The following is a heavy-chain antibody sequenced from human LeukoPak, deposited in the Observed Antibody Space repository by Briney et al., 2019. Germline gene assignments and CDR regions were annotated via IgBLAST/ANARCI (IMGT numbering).Heavy chain of an antibody. J-gene: IGHJ4*02. D-gene: IGHD5-18*01. CDR2: ISAYNGNT. CDR3: ARDGFGVTGDVRKTAMVPFDY. Sequence: VASVKVSCKASGYTFTSYGISWVRQAPGQGLEWMGWISAYNGNTNYAQQLQGRVTMTTDTSTSTAYMELRSLRSDDTAVYYCARDGFGVTGDVRKTAMVPFDYWGQGTLVTVSS. V-gene: IGHV1-18*01. CDR1: GYTFTSYG.